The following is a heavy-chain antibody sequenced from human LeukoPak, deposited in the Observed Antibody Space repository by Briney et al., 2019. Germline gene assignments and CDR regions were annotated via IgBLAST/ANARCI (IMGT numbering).Heavy chain of an antibody. CDR2: ISGSGGST. J-gene: IGHJ4*02. V-gene: IGHV3-23*01. D-gene: IGHD3-22*01. CDR3: AKHEMIVVVIALPDY. Sequence: GGSLRLSCAASGFTFSSYAMSWVRQAPGKGLEWVSAISGSGGSTYYADSVKGRFTISRDNSKNTLYLQVNSLRAEDTAVYYCAKHEMIVVVIALPDYWGQGTLVTVSS. CDR1: GFTFSSYA.